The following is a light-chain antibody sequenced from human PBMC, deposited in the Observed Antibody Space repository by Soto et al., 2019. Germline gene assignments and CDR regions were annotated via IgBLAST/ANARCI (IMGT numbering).Light chain of an antibody. CDR2: GAS. CDR1: HSVDSN. J-gene: IGKJ4*01. V-gene: IGKV3D-15*01. Sequence: EIVMTQSPATLSVSPGEGATLSCRASHSVDSNLAWYQQKPGQAPRLLIFGASTRATGIPTRFSGGGSGTDFTLTISILQSEDFGLYFCQQYDKWPLTFGGGTKVEIK. CDR3: QQYDKWPLT.